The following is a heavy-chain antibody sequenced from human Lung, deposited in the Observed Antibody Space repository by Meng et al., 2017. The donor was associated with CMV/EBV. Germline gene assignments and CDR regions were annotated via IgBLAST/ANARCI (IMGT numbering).Heavy chain of an antibody. D-gene: IGHD3-3*01. CDR2: INPNSGGT. V-gene: IGHV1-2*02. Sequence: CKASGYTFTGYYMHWVRQAPGQGLEWMGWINPNSGGTNYAQKFQGRVTMTRDTSISTAYMELSRLRSDDTAVYYCARNTIFGVGTFDYWGQGTLVTVSS. CDR3: ARNTIFGVGTFDY. CDR1: GYTFTGYY. J-gene: IGHJ4*02.